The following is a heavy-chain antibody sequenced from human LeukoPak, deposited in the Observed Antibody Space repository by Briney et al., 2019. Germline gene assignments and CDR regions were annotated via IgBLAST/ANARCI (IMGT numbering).Heavy chain of an antibody. V-gene: IGHV4-39*07. J-gene: IGHJ5*02. CDR1: GGSIRRSSYY. CDR3: ARGSTIFGVVIISRWFDP. Sequence: SETLSLTCTVSGGSIRRSSYYWGWIRQPPGKGLEWIGSMYYSGSTYYNPSLKSRVTISVDTSKNQFSLKLSSVTAADTAVYYCARGSTIFGVVIISRWFDPWGQGTLVTVSS. D-gene: IGHD3-3*01. CDR2: MYYSGST.